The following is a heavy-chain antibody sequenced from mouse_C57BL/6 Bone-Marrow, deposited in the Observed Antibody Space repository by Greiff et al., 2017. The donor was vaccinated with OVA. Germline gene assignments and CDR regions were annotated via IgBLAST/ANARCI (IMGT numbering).Heavy chain of an antibody. CDR1: GFSFNTYA. V-gene: IGHV10-1*01. CDR3: VRHDVYWYFDV. J-gene: IGHJ1*03. CDR2: IRSKSNNYAT. D-gene: IGHD2-3*01. Sequence: EVQRVESGGGLVQPKGSLKLSCAASGFSFNTYAMNWVRQAPGKGLEWVARIRSKSNNYATYYADSVKDRFTISRDDSESMHYLQMNNLKTEDTAMYYCVRHDVYWYFDVWGTGTTVTVSS.